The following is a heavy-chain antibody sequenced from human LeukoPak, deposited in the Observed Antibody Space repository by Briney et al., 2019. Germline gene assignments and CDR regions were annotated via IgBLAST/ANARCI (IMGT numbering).Heavy chain of an antibody. D-gene: IGHD5-24*01. CDR3: ARGHMAI. V-gene: IGHV3-7*01. CDR1: GFTLNNYW. CDR2: IKEDGSEK. J-gene: IGHJ3*02. Sequence: GGSLRLSCAVSGFTLNNYWMRWVRQTPGKGLEWVANIKEDGSEKYYVDSVKGRFTISRDTAKNSLFLQMNSLRAEDTAVYYCARGHMAIWGQGTMVTVSS.